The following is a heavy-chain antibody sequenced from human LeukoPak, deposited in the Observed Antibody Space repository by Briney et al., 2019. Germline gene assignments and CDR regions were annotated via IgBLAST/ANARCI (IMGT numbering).Heavy chain of an antibody. J-gene: IGHJ5*02. Sequence: SETLFLTCAVYGGSFSGYYWSWIRQPPGKGLEWIGEINHSGSTNYNPSLKSRVTISVDTSKNQFSLKLSSVTAADTAVYYCARVLLYSGFDPWGQGTLVTVSS. CDR2: INHSGST. CDR1: GGSFSGYY. D-gene: IGHD2-8*01. V-gene: IGHV4-34*01. CDR3: ARVLLYSGFDP.